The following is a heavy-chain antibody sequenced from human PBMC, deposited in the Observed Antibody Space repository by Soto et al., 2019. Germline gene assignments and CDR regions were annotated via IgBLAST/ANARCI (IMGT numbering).Heavy chain of an antibody. J-gene: IGHJ4*02. Sequence: SQTLSLTCAISGDSVSSNSAAWNWVRQSPSRVLEWLGRTYYRSKWNNDYAVSVKRRITINPDTSKNQSSLQLNSVNPEDTAVYYCAREGGDSSSWYFGYWGEGTVVTVS. D-gene: IGHD6-13*01. CDR2: TYYRSKWNN. V-gene: IGHV6-1*01. CDR1: GDSVSSNSAA. CDR3: AREGGDSSSWYFGY.